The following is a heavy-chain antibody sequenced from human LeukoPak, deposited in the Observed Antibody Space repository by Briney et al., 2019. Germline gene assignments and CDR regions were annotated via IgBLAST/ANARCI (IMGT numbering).Heavy chain of an antibody. V-gene: IGHV3-21*01. CDR1: GFTFSSYG. CDR3: ARDFDFWTDY. Sequence: GGSLRLSCAASGFTFSSYGMHWVRQAPGKGLEWVSSISSSSSYIYYADSVKGRFTISRDNAKNSLYLQMNSLRAEDTAVYYCARDFDFWTDYWGQGTLVTVSS. J-gene: IGHJ4*02. CDR2: ISSSSSYI. D-gene: IGHD3-3*01.